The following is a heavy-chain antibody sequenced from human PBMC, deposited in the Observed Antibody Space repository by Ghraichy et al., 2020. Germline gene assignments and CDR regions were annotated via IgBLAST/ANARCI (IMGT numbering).Heavy chain of an antibody. CDR3: ARVFSSGSGVFDY. CDR1: GYSISSGSY. D-gene: IGHD3-10*01. V-gene: IGHV4-38-2*02. Sequence: SETLSLTCTVSGYSISSGSYWGWIRQPPGKGLEWIGTASHSGVTYYSSSLTSRVTISVDTSKNQFSLQLNSVTAADTALYYCARVFSSGSGVFDYWGQGTLVTVSS. CDR2: ASHSGVT. J-gene: IGHJ4*02.